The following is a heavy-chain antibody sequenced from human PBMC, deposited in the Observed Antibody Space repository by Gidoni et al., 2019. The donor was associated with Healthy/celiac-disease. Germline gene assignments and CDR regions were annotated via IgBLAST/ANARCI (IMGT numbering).Heavy chain of an antibody. J-gene: IGHJ5*02. Sequence: EVQLVESGGGLVQPGGSLRLSCAASGFTVSSNYMSWVRQAPGKGLEWVSVIYSGGSTYYADSVKGRFTISRDNSKNTLYLQMNSLRAEDTAVYYCARGLYGFGGWFDPWGQGTLVTVSS. CDR2: IYSGGST. V-gene: IGHV3-66*01. CDR1: GFTVSSNY. CDR3: ARGLYGFGGWFDP. D-gene: IGHD3-10*01.